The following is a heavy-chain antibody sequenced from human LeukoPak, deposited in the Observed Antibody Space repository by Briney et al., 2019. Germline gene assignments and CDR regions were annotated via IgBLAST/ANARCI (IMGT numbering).Heavy chain of an antibody. CDR2: ITSGSGSNV. J-gene: IGHJ4*02. V-gene: IGHV3-23*01. Sequence: GGSLRLSCAASGFTFSSHAMSWVRQAPGKGLEWVSAITSGSGSNVYYTDSLKGRFTISRDNSKNTLYLQLNSLRAEDTAVYYCARHGSWSFDYWGQGTLVAVSA. CDR1: GFTFSSHA. D-gene: IGHD6-13*01. CDR3: ARHGSWSFDY.